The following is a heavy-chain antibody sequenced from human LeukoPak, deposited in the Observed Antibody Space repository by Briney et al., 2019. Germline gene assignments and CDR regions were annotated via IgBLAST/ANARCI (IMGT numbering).Heavy chain of an antibody. V-gene: IGHV3-23*01. Sequence: GGSLRLSCAASGFTFSSYAMSWVRQAPGKGLEWVSAISGSGGSTYYADSVKGRFTISRDNSKNTLYLQMNSLRAEDTAVYDCARGKAGDSGGHRAFDIWGQGTMVTVSS. D-gene: IGHD2-15*01. CDR1: GFTFSSYA. J-gene: IGHJ3*02. CDR2: ISGSGGST. CDR3: ARGKAGDSGGHRAFDI.